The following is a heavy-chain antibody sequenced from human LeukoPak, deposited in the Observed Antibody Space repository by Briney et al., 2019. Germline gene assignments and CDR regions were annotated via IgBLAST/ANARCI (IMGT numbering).Heavy chain of an antibody. Sequence: TSVKVSCKASGYTFTSYYMHWVRQAPGQGLEWMGIINPSGGSTSYAQKFQGRVTMTRDMSTSTVYMELSSLRSEDTAVYYCARGEQLVRFDYYYYMDVWGKGTTVTVSS. D-gene: IGHD6-6*01. J-gene: IGHJ6*03. V-gene: IGHV1-46*01. CDR1: GYTFTSYY. CDR3: ARGEQLVRFDYYYYMDV. CDR2: INPSGGST.